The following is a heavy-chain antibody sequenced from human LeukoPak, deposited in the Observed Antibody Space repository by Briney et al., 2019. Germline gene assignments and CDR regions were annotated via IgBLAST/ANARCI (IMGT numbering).Heavy chain of an antibody. CDR1: GRSISTSNYY. V-gene: IGHV4-39*06. D-gene: IGHD3/OR15-3a*01. CDR2: IVYSRST. CDR3: AKSNGYDLIDI. J-gene: IGHJ3*02. Sequence: SPTQSLTRTLSGRSISTSNYYSAWIRQPPGKGLEWIGNIVYSRSTHYSPRLRSRFTISLDTSSNQFTLKPKALTTPHTAVYYCAKSNGYDLIDIWGQGTMVTVSS.